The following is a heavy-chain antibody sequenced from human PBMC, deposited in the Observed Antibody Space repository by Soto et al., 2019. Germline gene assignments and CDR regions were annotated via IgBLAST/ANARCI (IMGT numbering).Heavy chain of an antibody. CDR2: ISGDGIFT. D-gene: IGHD6-19*01. Sequence: EVQVVESGGGLVQPGGSLGLSCIASGFTFSDYWMYWVRQIPGKGLVWVSRISGDGIFTNYADSVKGRFTISRDNAYNTLHLQRNSLRADDTAVYYCVRGSNGWSWMDYWGQGILVTVS. CDR1: GFTFSDYW. CDR3: VRGSNGWSWMDY. J-gene: IGHJ4*02. V-gene: IGHV3-74*01.